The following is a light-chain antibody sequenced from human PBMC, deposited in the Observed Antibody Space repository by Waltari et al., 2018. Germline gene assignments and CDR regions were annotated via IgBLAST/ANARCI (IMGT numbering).Light chain of an antibody. Sequence: EIVMTQSPATLSVSPGERATLSCMASQSVSSNLAWYHQKPGQAPRLLIYGASTRATGIPARFSGSGSGTEFTLTISSLQSEDFAVYYCQQYNNWPRTFGQGTKLEIK. CDR3: QQYNNWPRT. J-gene: IGKJ2*01. CDR2: GAS. V-gene: IGKV3-15*01. CDR1: QSVSSN.